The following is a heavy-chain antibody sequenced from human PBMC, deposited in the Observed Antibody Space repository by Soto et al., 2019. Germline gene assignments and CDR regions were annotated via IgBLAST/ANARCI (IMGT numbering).Heavy chain of an antibody. V-gene: IGHV4-61*01. CDR3: ARCGRYSGSDSLGGWCDP. CDR2: ISHSGRT. J-gene: IGHJ5*02. Sequence: SETMSLTCTVSGASLRSGSYYWSWIRQPPGKGLEWIGYISHSGRTNYDPSLPSGLTMSVDTSPNEFSLKLRSVTAADTAVDYCARCGRYSGSDSLGGWCDPWGQGTMGTVSS. D-gene: IGHD1-26*01. CDR1: GASLRSGSYY.